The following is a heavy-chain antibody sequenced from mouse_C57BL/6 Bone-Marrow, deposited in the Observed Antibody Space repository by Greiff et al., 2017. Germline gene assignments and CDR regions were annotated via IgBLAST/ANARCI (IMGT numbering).Heavy chain of an antibody. J-gene: IGHJ4*01. D-gene: IGHD3-3*01. CDR1: GFNIKDYY. CDR3: TRGLAYAMDY. Sequence: EVKLMESGAELVRPGASVKLSCTASGFNIKDYYMHWVKQRPEQGLEWIGRIDPEDGDTEYAPKFQGQATMTADTSSNTAYLQLSSLTSEDTAVXYWTRGLAYAMDYWGQGTLVTVSA. V-gene: IGHV14-1*01. CDR2: IDPEDGDT.